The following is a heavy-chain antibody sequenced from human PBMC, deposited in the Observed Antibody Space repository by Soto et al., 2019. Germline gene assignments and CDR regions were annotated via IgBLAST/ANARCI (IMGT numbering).Heavy chain of an antibody. CDR1: GFSLSTSGMC. CDR3: ARHYYDSSGYPYFDY. V-gene: IGHV2-70*01. CDR2: IDWDDDK. D-gene: IGHD3-22*01. Sequence: SGPTLVNPTHTLTLTCTFSGFSLSTSGMCVSWIRQPPGKALEWLALIDWDDDKYYSTSLKTRLTISKDTSKNQVALTMTNMDPVDTATYYCARHYYDSSGYPYFDYWGQGTLVTVSS. J-gene: IGHJ4*02.